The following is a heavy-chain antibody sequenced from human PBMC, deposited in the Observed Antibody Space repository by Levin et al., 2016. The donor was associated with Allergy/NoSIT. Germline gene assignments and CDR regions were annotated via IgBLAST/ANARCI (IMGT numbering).Heavy chain of an antibody. J-gene: IGHJ5*02. CDR3: AREQVPGWGNNWFDP. V-gene: IGHV1-46*01. CDR2: INPSGGST. Sequence: ASVKVSCKASGYTFTSYYMHWVRQAPGQGLEWMGIINPSGGSTSYAQKFQGRVTMTRDTSTSTVCMELSSLRSEDTAVYYCAREQVPGWGNNWFDPWGQGTLVTVSS. D-gene: IGHD3-16*01. CDR1: GYTFTSYY.